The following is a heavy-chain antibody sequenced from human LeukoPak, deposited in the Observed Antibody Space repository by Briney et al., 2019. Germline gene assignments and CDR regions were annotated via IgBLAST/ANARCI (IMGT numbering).Heavy chain of an antibody. Sequence: KASETLSLTCAVSGGPFSGYFWSWIRQSSGKGLEWNGEIHNSGTTNYNPSLNSRVTISEDTSKNHFYLNLSSVTAADTAVYYCARRYYYNLGSFPFDFWGQGTLVTVSS. D-gene: IGHD3-10*01. V-gene: IGHV4-34*01. CDR3: ARRYYYNLGSFPFDF. CDR1: GGPFSGYF. J-gene: IGHJ4*02. CDR2: IHNSGTT.